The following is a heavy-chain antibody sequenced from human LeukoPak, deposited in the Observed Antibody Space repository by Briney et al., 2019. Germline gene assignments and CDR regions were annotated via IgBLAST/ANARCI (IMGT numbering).Heavy chain of an antibody. CDR3: ARAARGYFYYFDY. D-gene: IGHD3-22*01. Sequence: SAQTLSLTCTVSGGSISSGGYFWSWIRQHPGKDLEWIGYIYYTGSTYYNPSLKSRVAMSLDTSKNQFSLKLSSVTAADTAVYYCARAARGYFYYFDYWGQGTLVT. CDR2: IYYTGST. J-gene: IGHJ4*02. CDR1: GGSISSGGYF. V-gene: IGHV4-31*03.